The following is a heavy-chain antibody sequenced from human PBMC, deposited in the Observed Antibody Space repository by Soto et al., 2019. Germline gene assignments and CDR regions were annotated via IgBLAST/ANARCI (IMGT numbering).Heavy chain of an antibody. Sequence: EVQLLESGGGLVQPGGSLRLSCAASGFTFSTYAMSWVRQAPGKGLEWVSGISSSGGSTYYADSVKGRFTISRENSKNTLYLRMNSLRAEDTAVYYCANYPPGYDSSGPLNYWGQGTLVTVSS. D-gene: IGHD3-22*01. V-gene: IGHV3-23*01. CDR3: ANYPPGYDSSGPLNY. J-gene: IGHJ4*02. CDR1: GFTFSTYA. CDR2: ISSSGGST.